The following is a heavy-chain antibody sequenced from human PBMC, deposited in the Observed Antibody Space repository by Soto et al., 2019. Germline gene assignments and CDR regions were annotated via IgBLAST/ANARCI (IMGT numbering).Heavy chain of an antibody. J-gene: IGHJ4*02. Sequence: QVQLVQSGAEVKKPGASVKVSCKASGYTFTSSYMHWVRQAPGQGLEWMGIINPSGGSTSYAQKFQGRVTMTRDTSTSTVYMELSSLRSEDTAVYYCARDYDSSGYPRYYFDYWGQGTLVTVSS. CDR1: GYTFTSSY. CDR3: ARDYDSSGYPRYYFDY. CDR2: INPSGGST. V-gene: IGHV1-46*03. D-gene: IGHD3-22*01.